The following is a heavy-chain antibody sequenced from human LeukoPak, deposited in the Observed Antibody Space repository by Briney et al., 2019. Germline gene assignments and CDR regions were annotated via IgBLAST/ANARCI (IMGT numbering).Heavy chain of an antibody. Sequence: SETLSLTCAVYGGSSSGYYWSWIRQPPGKGLEWIGEINHSGSTNYHPSLKSRVTISVDTSKNQFSLKLSAGTAADTAVYYCARGDRYYYDSSGYYRRRRDSQSHDYWGQGTLVTVSS. CDR3: ARGDRYYYDSSGYYRRRRDSQSHDY. CDR1: GGSSSGYY. CDR2: INHSGST. J-gene: IGHJ4*02. V-gene: IGHV4-34*01. D-gene: IGHD3-22*01.